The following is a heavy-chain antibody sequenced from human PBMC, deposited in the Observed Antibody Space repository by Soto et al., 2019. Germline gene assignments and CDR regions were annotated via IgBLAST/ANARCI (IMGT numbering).Heavy chain of an antibody. CDR1: GFTFSSYG. J-gene: IGHJ5*02. CDR2: IWYDGSNK. Sequence: HPGGSLRLSCAASGFTFSSYGMHWVRQAPGKGLEWVAVIWYDGSNKYYADSVKGRFTISRDNSKNTLYLQMNSLRAEDTAVYYCARSTLGYCSSTSCYRGPPWFDPWGQGTLVTVSS. V-gene: IGHV3-33*01. D-gene: IGHD2-2*01. CDR3: ARSTLGYCSSTSCYRGPPWFDP.